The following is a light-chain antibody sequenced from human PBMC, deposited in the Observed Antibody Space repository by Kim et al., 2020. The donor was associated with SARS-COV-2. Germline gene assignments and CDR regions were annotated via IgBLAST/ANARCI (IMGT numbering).Light chain of an antibody. Sequence: ASVGDRVTITCRASQDISSWLGWYQQKPGKAPKVLIYEPSNLQSGVPSRFSGSGSGTDFTLTINSLQPEDFATYYCQQTHSFPLTFGGGTKVDIK. CDR3: QQTHSFPLT. V-gene: IGKV1D-12*01. CDR1: QDISSW. J-gene: IGKJ4*01. CDR2: EPS.